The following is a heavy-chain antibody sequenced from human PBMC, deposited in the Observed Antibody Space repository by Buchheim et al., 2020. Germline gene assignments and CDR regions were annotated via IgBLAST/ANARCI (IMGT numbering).Heavy chain of an antibody. Sequence: QVQLVESGGGVVQPGRSLRLSCAASGFTFSSYGMHWVRQAPGKGLEWVAVISYDGSNKYYADSVKGRFTISRDNYKNTLHLQMNSLRAEDTAVYYCAKELRDCSSTSCYHEYYYYYYGMDVWGQGTT. CDR2: ISYDGSNK. CDR1: GFTFSSYG. V-gene: IGHV3-30*18. J-gene: IGHJ6*02. CDR3: AKELRDCSSTSCYHEYYYYYYGMDV. D-gene: IGHD2-2*01.